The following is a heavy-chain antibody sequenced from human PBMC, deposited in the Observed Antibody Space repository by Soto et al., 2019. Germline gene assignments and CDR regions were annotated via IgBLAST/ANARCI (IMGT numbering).Heavy chain of an antibody. Sequence: EVQLVESGGGLVKPGGSLRLSCAASGFTFSSYSMNWVRQAPGKGLEWVSSISSSSSYIYYADSVKGRFTISRDNAKNSLYLQMNGLRAEDTAVYYCARGLLWFGELTYGMDVWGQGTTVTVSS. CDR3: ARGLLWFGELTYGMDV. J-gene: IGHJ6*02. CDR2: ISSSSSYI. CDR1: GFTFSSYS. D-gene: IGHD3-10*01. V-gene: IGHV3-21*01.